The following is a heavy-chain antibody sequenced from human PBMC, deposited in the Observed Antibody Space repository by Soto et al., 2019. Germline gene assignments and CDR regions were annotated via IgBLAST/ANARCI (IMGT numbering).Heavy chain of an antibody. CDR3: EHRRKRAAAGTSWFDP. J-gene: IGHJ5*02. CDR2: IYWDDDK. Sequence: QITLKESGPTLVKPTQTLTLTCTFSGFSLSTSGVGVGWIRQPPGKALEWLALIYWDDDKRSSPSLKSRLTITKATSKNQVVRTMTNMDPVDTATYYCEHRRKRAAAGTSWFDPWGQGTLVTVSS. CDR1: GFSLSTSGVG. D-gene: IGHD6-13*01. V-gene: IGHV2-5*02.